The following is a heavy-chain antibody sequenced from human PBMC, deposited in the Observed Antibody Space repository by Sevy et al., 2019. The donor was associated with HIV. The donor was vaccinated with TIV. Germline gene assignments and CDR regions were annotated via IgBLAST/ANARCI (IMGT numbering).Heavy chain of an antibody. CDR2: IYYSGST. CDR1: GGSISSYY. Sequence: SETLSLTCTVSGGSISSYYWSWIRQPPGKGLEWIGYIYYSGSTNYNPSLKSRVTISVDTSKNQFSLKLSSVTAADTAVYYWGGGMTRKVGLDYWGQGTLVTVSS. J-gene: IGHJ4*02. D-gene: IGHD4-17*01. CDR3: GGGMTRKVGLDY. V-gene: IGHV4-59*13.